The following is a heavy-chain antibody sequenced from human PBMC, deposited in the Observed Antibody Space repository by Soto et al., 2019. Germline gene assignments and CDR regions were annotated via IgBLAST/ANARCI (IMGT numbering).Heavy chain of an antibody. CDR2: ISYDGSYK. Sequence: QVQLVESGGGVVQPGRSLRLSCAGSGFPFTSYGRHWVREGPDKGLEWVAVISYDGSYKSYADSLKGRFTIYRDNSKNMLYMQMNSLRPEDTALYYCVGGQYYFDYRGQGTLVIVS. J-gene: IGHJ4*02. D-gene: IGHD3-10*01. CDR1: GFPFTSYG. CDR3: VGGQYYFDY. V-gene: IGHV3-30*03.